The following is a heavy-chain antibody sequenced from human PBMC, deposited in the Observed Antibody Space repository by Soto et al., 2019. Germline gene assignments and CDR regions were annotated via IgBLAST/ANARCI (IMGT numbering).Heavy chain of an antibody. CDR2: IIPIFGTA. CDR3: ARVVGAKNYYYYGMDV. CDR1: GGTFSSYA. Sequence: SVKGSCNAAGGTFSSYASSLVRQAPGQGLEWMGGIIPIFGTANYAQKFQGRVTITADESTSTAYMELSSLRSEDTAVYYCARVVGAKNYYYYGMDVWGQGTTVTVSS. J-gene: IGHJ6*02. V-gene: IGHV1-69*13. D-gene: IGHD1-26*01.